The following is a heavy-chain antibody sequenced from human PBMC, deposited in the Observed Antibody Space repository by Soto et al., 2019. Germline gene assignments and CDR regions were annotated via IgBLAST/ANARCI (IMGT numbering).Heavy chain of an antibody. CDR1: GGSFSGYY. J-gene: IGHJ6*02. D-gene: IGHD6-13*01. V-gene: IGHV4-34*01. Sequence: PSETLSLTCAVYGGSFSGYYWSWIRQPPGKGLEWIGEINHSGSTNYNPSLKSRVTISVDTSKNQFSLKLSSVTAADTAVYYCARGSFGRSSYYYYYGMDVWGQGTTVTVSS. CDR3: ARGSFGRSSYYYYYGMDV. CDR2: INHSGST.